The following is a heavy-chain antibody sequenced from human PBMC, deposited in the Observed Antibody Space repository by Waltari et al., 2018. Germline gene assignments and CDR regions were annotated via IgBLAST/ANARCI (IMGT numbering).Heavy chain of an antibody. V-gene: IGHV1-2*02. J-gene: IGHJ4*02. Sequence: QVQLVQSGAEVKKPGASVKVSCKASGYTFTGYYMHWVRQAPGQGLEWMGWINPNSGGTNYAQKFQGRVTMTRDTSISTAYMELSRLRSDDTAVYYCARVPQYSSSWRRDFDYWGQGTLVTVSS. CDR1: GYTFTGYY. CDR3: ARVPQYSSSWRRDFDY. D-gene: IGHD6-13*01. CDR2: INPNSGGT.